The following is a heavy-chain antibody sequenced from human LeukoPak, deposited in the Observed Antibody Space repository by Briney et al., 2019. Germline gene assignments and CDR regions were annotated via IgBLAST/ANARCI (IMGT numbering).Heavy chain of an antibody. D-gene: IGHD6-19*01. Sequence: GGSRRLSCAPSGFTFSNYALSWVRQAPREWLEWVSAISGRECHKHYADSVKGRFTISRDNSKNTLYLQMNRLRAEDTAAYYCAKADSSGWHVGSDYWGQGTLVTVSS. CDR1: GFTFSNYA. V-gene: IGHV3-23*01. CDR2: ISGRECHK. J-gene: IGHJ4*02. CDR3: AKADSSGWHVGSDY.